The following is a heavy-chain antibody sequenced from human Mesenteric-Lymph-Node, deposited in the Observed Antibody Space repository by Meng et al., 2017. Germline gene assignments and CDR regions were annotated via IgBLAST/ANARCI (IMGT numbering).Heavy chain of an antibody. Sequence: GESLKISCAASGFTFSSYSMNWVRQAPGKRLEWVSSISSSSSYIYYADSVKGRFTISRDNAKNSLYLQMNSLRAEDTAVYYCAKYQKLGSCTNGICSLDSWGQGTLVTVSS. CDR1: GFTFSSYS. V-gene: IGHV3-21*01. J-gene: IGHJ4*02. D-gene: IGHD2-8*01. CDR2: ISSSSSYI. CDR3: AKYQKLGSCTNGICSLDS.